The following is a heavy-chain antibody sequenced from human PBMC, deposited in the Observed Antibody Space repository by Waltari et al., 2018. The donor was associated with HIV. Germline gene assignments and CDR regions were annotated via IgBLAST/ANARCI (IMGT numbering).Heavy chain of an antibody. CDR1: GFTFSMYW. D-gene: IGHD3-9*01. CDR2: INHHGSDK. J-gene: IGHJ3*02. CDR3: AKYFADECGPRGAFDI. V-gene: IGHV3-7*01. Sequence: EVQLVESGGGLVQPGGSLRLSCAASGFTFSMYWMTWVRQAPGKGLEWVANINHHGSDKYYVDSVRGRFTISRDNAKNLLYLQMNSLGAEDTAVYYCAKYFADECGPRGAFDIWGQGTMVTVSS.